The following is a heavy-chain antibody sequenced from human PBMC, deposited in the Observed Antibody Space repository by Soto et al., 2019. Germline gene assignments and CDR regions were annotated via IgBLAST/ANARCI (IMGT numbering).Heavy chain of an antibody. CDR2: INPSGGST. D-gene: IGHD3-22*01. V-gene: IGHV1-46*01. J-gene: IGHJ2*01. CDR3: ARVPRTSYDSSGYYDWYFDL. CDR1: GYTFTSYY. Sequence: QVQLVQSGAEVKKPGASVKVSCKASGYTFTSYYMHWVRQAPGQGLEWMGIINPSGGSTSYAQKFQGGVTMTMYTSTSTVYMELSSLRSEDTAVYYCARVPRTSYDSSGYYDWYFDLWGRGTLVTVSS.